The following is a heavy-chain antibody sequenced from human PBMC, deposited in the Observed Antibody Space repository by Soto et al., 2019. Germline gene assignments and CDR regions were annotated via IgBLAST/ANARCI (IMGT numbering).Heavy chain of an antibody. CDR2: IYYSGST. CDR3: ARVMAWGPYYFDY. Sequence: SETLSLTCTVSGGSISSYYWSWIRQPPGKGLEWIGYIYYSGSTNYNPSLKSRVIISVDTSKNQFSLKLSSVTAADTAVYYCARVMAWGPYYFDYWGQGTLVTVSS. J-gene: IGHJ4*02. CDR1: GGSISSYY. V-gene: IGHV4-59*01. D-gene: IGHD3-10*01.